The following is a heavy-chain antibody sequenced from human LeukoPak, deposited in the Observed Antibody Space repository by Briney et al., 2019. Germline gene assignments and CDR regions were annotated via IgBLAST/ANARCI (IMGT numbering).Heavy chain of an antibody. CDR2: ISSTTTYT. V-gene: IGHV3-11*06. Sequence: GGSLTLSCAPSGFTLSVYYMRWIRQAPGKGLECVSYISSTTTYTFYAVSVEGRLTLSRDNAKNSMYLQMNSLGPDDSAVYYCARDRVATSHEYWGQGILVTVSS. CDR1: GFTLSVYY. CDR3: ARDRVATSHEY. D-gene: IGHD5-12*01. J-gene: IGHJ4*02.